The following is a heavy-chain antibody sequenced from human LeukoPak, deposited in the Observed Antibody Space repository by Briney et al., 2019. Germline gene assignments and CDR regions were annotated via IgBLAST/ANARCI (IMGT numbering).Heavy chain of an antibody. D-gene: IGHD5-24*01. CDR3: ARWPVDKDAFDI. CDR2: IKQDGSEK. Sequence: PGGSLRLSCAASGFAFSSYAMSWVRQAPGKGLEWVANIKQDGSEKYYVDSVKGRFTISRDNAKNSLYLQMNSLRAEDTAVYYCARWPVDKDAFDIWGQGTMVTVSS. J-gene: IGHJ3*02. CDR1: GFAFSSYA. V-gene: IGHV3-7*01.